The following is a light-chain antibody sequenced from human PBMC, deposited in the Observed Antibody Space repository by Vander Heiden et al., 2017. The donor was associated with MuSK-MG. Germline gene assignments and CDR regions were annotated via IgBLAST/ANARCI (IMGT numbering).Light chain of an antibody. CDR1: RSNIGSST. CDR3: AAWDDSLNGPNWV. CDR2: SNN. Sequence: QSVLTQPPSASGTAGQTVTTSFPGSRSNIGSSTVNWYQQLPGTAPKLLIYSNNQRPSGVPDRFSGSKSGTSASLAISGLQSEDEADYYCAAWDDSLNGPNWVFGGGTKLTVL. V-gene: IGLV1-44*01. J-gene: IGLJ3*02.